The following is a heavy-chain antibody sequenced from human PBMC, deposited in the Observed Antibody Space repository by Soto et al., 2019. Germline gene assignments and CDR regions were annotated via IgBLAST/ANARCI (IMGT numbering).Heavy chain of an antibody. D-gene: IGHD4-17*01. Sequence: PPETLSLTCAVYGGSFSGYYWSWIRQPPGKGLEWIGEINHSGSTNYNPSLKSRVTISVDTSKNQFSLKLSSVTAADTAVYYCARTMTTVTTDAFDIWGQGTMVTVSS. J-gene: IGHJ3*02. V-gene: IGHV4-34*01. CDR2: INHSGST. CDR1: GGSFSGYY. CDR3: ARTMTTVTTDAFDI.